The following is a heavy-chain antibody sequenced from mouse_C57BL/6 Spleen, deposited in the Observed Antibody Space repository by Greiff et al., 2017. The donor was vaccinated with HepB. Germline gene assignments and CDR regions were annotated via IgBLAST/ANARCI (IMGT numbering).Heavy chain of an antibody. D-gene: IGHD1-1*01. CDR2: IHPNSGST. CDR1: GYTFTSYW. CDR3: AREGNYYGSSLSFAY. Sequence: QVQLKQPGAELVKPGASVKLSCKASGYTFTSYWMHWVKQRPGQGLEWIGMIHPNSGSTNYNEKFKSKATLTVDKSSSTAYMQLSSLTSEDSAVYYCAREGNYYGSSLSFAYWGQGTLVTVSA. V-gene: IGHV1-64*01. J-gene: IGHJ3*01.